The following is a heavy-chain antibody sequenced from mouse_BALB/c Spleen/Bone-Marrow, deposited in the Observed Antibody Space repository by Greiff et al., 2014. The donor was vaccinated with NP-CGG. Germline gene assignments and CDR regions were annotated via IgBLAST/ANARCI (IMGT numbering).Heavy chain of an antibody. V-gene: IGHV1-77*01. Sequence: VKLMESGPELVKPGASVKMSCKASGYTFTDYVISWVKQRTGQGLEWIGEIYPGSGSTYYNEKFKGKATLTADKSSNTAYTQLSSLTSEDSAVYFCARYYDYDWYFDVWGAGTTVTVSS. CDR2: IYPGSGST. CDR3: ARYYDYDWYFDV. CDR1: GYTFTDYV. D-gene: IGHD2-4*01. J-gene: IGHJ1*01.